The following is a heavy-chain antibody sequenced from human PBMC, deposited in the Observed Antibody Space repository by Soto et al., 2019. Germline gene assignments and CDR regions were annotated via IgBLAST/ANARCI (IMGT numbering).Heavy chain of an antibody. V-gene: IGHV3-33*01. D-gene: IGHD6-13*01. CDR2: IWYDGSNK. CDR3: ARDVVPVIAAAGMDY. Sequence: QVQLVESGGGVVQPGRSLRLSCAASGFTFSSYGMHWVRQAPGKGLEWVAVIWYDGSNKYYADSVKGRFTISRDNSKNTQYLQMNSLRAEDTAVYYCARDVVPVIAAAGMDYWGQGTLVTVSS. J-gene: IGHJ4*02. CDR1: GFTFSSYG.